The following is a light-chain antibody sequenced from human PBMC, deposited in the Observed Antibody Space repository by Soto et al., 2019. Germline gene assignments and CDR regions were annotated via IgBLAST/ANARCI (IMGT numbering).Light chain of an antibody. CDR1: SSNIGAGYD. Sequence: QSVLTQPPSVSGAPGQRVTIYCTGSSSNIGAGYDVHWYQQLPGTAPKLLIYGNSNRPSGVPDRFSGCKSGTSASLAITGLQAEDEADYYCQSYDSSLSGSEVFGGGTKVTVL. CDR2: GNS. J-gene: IGLJ2*01. V-gene: IGLV1-40*01. CDR3: QSYDSSLSGSEV.